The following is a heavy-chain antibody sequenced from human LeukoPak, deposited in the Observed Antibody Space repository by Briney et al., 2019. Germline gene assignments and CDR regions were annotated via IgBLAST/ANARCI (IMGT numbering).Heavy chain of an antibody. CDR2: IIPIFGTA. V-gene: IGHV1-69*13. Sequence: SVKVSCKASGGTFSSYAISWVRQAPGQGLEWMGGIIPIFGTANYAQKFQDRVALTADESTSTAYMDLSSLRSEDTAVYYCARGRYFGGAFDIWGQGTMVSVSS. D-gene: IGHD3-9*01. J-gene: IGHJ3*02. CDR3: ARGRYFGGAFDI. CDR1: GGTFSSYA.